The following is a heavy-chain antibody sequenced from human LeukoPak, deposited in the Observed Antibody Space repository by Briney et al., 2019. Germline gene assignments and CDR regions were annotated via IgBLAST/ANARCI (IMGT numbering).Heavy chain of an antibody. V-gene: IGHV3-48*01. CDR3: ARETLAVAGTWWFDP. CDR2: TSSSSSST. Sequence: GGSLRLSCAASGFTFSSYSMNWVRQAPGKGLEWVSYTSSSSSSTYYADSVKGRFTISRGNSKNTLYLQMDSLRAEDTAVYYCARETLAVAGTWWFDPWGQGTLVTVSS. D-gene: IGHD6-19*01. J-gene: IGHJ5*02. CDR1: GFTFSSYS.